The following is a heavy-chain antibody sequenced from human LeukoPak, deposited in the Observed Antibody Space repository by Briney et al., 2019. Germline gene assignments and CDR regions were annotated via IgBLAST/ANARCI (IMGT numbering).Heavy chain of an antibody. V-gene: IGHV3-30*04. CDR2: ISYDGSNK. CDR1: GFTFSSYA. J-gene: IGHJ4*02. Sequence: GGSLRLSCAASGFTFSSYAMHWVRQAPGKGLEWVAVISYDGSNKYYADSVKGRFTISRDNSKNTLYLQMNSLRAEDTAVYYCAKGRAGYSYGPTFDYWGQGTLVTVSS. CDR3: AKGRAGYSYGPTFDY. D-gene: IGHD5-18*01.